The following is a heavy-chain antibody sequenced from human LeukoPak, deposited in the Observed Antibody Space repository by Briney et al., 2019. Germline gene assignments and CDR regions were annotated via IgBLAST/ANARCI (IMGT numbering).Heavy chain of an antibody. D-gene: IGHD6-13*01. CDR2: IYTSGST. CDR3: ARGCSSSWTTYYFDY. J-gene: IGHJ4*02. Sequence: PSETLSLTCTVSGGSISSYYWSWIRQPAGKGLEWIGRIYTSGSTNYNPSLKSRVTISVDTSKNQFSLRLSSVTAADTAVYYCARGCSSSWTTYYFDYWGQGTLVTVSS. V-gene: IGHV4-4*07. CDR1: GGSISSYY.